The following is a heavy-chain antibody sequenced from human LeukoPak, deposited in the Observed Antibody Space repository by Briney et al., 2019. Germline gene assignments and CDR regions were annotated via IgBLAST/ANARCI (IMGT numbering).Heavy chain of an antibody. CDR2: IGSTGAYI. CDR1: GFTFSSDS. CDR3: ARDRWELLRSVDY. Sequence: PGGSLRLSCAASGFTFSSDSMNWVRQAPGKGLEWLSSIGSTGAYIFYADSVKGRFTISRDNAKNSLYLQMNSLRAEDTAIYYCARDRWELLRSVDYWGQGTLVTVSS. V-gene: IGHV3-21*01. D-gene: IGHD2-15*01. J-gene: IGHJ4*02.